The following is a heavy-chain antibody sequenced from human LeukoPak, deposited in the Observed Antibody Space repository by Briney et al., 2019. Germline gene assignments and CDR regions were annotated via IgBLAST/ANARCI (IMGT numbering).Heavy chain of an antibody. V-gene: IGHV3-48*02. CDR1: GFTFNTYS. Sequence: GGSLRLSCAASGFTFNTYSMNWVRQAPGKGLEWLSYISSSSSIIYYADSVKGRFTISRDNAKNSLYLQMNSLRDEDTAVYYCAKSDTYRFDYWGQGTLVTVSS. D-gene: IGHD2-21*02. CDR2: ISSSSSII. J-gene: IGHJ4*02. CDR3: AKSDTYRFDY.